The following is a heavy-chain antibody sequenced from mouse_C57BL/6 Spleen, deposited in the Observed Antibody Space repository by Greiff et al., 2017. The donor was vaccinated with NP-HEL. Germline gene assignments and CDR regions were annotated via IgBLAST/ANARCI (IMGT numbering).Heavy chain of an antibody. Sequence: QVQLQQPGAELVKPGASVKMSCKASGYTFTSYWITWVKQRPGQGLEWIGDIYPGSGSTNYNEKFKSKATLTVDTSSSTAYMQLSSLTSEDSAVYYSARKGDGYDVDYYAMDYWGQGTSVTVSS. CDR1: GYTFTSYW. J-gene: IGHJ4*01. V-gene: IGHV1-55*01. CDR2: IYPGSGST. CDR3: ARKGDGYDVDYYAMDY. D-gene: IGHD2-2*01.